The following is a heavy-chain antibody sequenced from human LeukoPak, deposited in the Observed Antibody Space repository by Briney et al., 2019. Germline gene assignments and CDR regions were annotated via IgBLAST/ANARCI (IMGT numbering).Heavy chain of an antibody. CDR2: IYYSGST. D-gene: IGHD3-3*01. Sequence: PSETLSLTCTVSGGSNSSSSYYWGWIRQPPGKGLEWIGNIYYSGSTYYNPSLKSRVTISVDTSKNQFSLKLSSVTAADTAVYYCARVGGMTWYDGFDIWGQGTMVTVSS. CDR3: ARVGGMTWYDGFDI. V-gene: IGHV4-39*01. CDR1: GGSNSSSSYY. J-gene: IGHJ3*02.